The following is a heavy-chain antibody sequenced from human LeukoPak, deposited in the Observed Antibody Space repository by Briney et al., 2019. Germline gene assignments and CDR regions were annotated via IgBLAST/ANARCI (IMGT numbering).Heavy chain of an antibody. Sequence: PGGSLRLSCAASGFTFSNYFMHWVRQAPGKGLVWVSRINSDGTTTMYADSVKGRFTISRDNAKNTLYLQMNSLRDEDTAVYYSARRVDATRWFDPWGQGTLVTVSS. D-gene: IGHD2-15*01. V-gene: IGHV3-74*03. J-gene: IGHJ5*02. CDR3: ARRVDATRWFDP. CDR2: INSDGTTT. CDR1: GFTFSNYF.